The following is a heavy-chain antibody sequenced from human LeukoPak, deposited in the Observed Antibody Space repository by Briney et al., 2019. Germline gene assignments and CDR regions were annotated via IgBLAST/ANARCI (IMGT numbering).Heavy chain of an antibody. V-gene: IGHV1-18*01. CDR1: GYTFASYG. J-gene: IGHJ4*02. Sequence: ASVKVSCKASGYTFASYGISWVRRAPGQGLEWMGWISAYNGNTNYAQKLQGRVTMTTDTSTSTAYMELRSLRSDDTAVYYCARDEMATGSDYWGQGTLVTVSS. CDR2: ISAYNGNT. CDR3: ARDEMATGSDY. D-gene: IGHD5-24*01.